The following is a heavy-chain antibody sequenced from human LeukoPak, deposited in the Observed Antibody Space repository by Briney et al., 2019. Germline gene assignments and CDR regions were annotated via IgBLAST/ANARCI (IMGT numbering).Heavy chain of an antibody. V-gene: IGHV4-31*03. Sequence: SETLSLTCTVSGGSISSGGYLWSWIRQNPGKGLEWIGYIYHGGNTYYNPSPKSRVTISVDTSKNQFSLKLSSVTAADTAVYYCARVRYYGSGEEIDPWGQGTLVTVSS. D-gene: IGHD3-10*01. CDR1: GGSISSGGYL. CDR3: ARVRYYGSGEEIDP. J-gene: IGHJ5*02. CDR2: IYHGGNT.